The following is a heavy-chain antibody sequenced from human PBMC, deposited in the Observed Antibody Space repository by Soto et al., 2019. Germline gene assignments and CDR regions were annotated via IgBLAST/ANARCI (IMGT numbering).Heavy chain of an antibody. D-gene: IGHD3-16*02. CDR3: AKDPCINISLGYYFEY. CDR2: ISYDGSNK. V-gene: IGHV3-30*18. Sequence: LRLSGXGSWCTLGSGVMHWGLRSPVKVLEWVAVISYDGSNKYYADAVKGRFTISRYNSKNTLYLQMNSMRAEDTAVYYCAKDPCINISLGYYFEYWGQGTLV. J-gene: IGHJ4*02. CDR1: WCTLGSGV.